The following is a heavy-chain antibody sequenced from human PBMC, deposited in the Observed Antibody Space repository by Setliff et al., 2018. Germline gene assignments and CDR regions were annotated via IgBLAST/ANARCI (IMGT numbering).Heavy chain of an antibody. CDR2: IKQDGSEK. J-gene: IGHJ4*02. D-gene: IGHD2-2*01. V-gene: IGHV3-7*03. Sequence: GGSLRLSCAASGFTFSSYWMSWVRQAPGKGLEWVANIKQDGSEKYYVDSVKGRFTISRDNAKNSLYLQMNSLRAEDMALYYCAKDQKLYYYHRAKNLWGQGTLVTVSS. CDR1: GFTFSSYW. CDR3: AKDQKLYYYHRAKNL.